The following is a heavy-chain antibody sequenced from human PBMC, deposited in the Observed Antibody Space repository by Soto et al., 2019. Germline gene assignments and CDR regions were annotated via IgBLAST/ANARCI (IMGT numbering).Heavy chain of an antibody. CDR1: GGSFSAYS. Sequence: SETLSLTCAVYGGSFSAYSWSWVRQSPGMGLEWIGKVTHSGSTDYNPSLKSRVTISVDTSKNQFSLKLTSVTAADTAVYYCARDTLKNYVWGSYRPWFDPWGQGTLVTVSS. CDR2: VTHSGST. J-gene: IGHJ5*02. D-gene: IGHD3-16*02. CDR3: ARDTLKNYVWGSYRPWFDP. V-gene: IGHV4-34*01.